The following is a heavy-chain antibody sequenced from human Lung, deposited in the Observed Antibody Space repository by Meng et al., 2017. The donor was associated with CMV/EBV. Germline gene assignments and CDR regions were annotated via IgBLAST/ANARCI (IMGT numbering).Heavy chain of an antibody. CDR3: ARNPVTNRRGSHFDC. J-gene: IGHJ4*02. CDR1: GFILSSYW. CDR2: IKQDGSEK. V-gene: IGHV3-7*01. D-gene: IGHD4-17*01. Sequence: GGSLRLXCAASGFILSSYWMSWVRQAPGKGLEWVANIKQDGSEKYYVDSVRGRCTISRDNAKSSLYLQMNGLRAEDTAVYYCARNPVTNRRGSHFDCWGQGTXVTVSS.